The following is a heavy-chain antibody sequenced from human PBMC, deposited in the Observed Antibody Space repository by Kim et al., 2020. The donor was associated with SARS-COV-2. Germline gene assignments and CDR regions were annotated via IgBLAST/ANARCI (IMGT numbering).Heavy chain of an antibody. Sequence: ADSVKGRFTISRDNAKNSLYLQMNSLRAEDTAVYYCARGPSSWYRYYFDDWGQGTLVTVSS. D-gene: IGHD6-13*01. J-gene: IGHJ4*02. CDR3: ARGPSSWYRYYFDD. V-gene: IGHV3-21*01.